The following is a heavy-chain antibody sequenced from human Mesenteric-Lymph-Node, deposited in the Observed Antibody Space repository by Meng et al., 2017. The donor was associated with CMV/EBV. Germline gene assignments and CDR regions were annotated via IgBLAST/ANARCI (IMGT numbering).Heavy chain of an antibody. D-gene: IGHD2-2*01. CDR2: IRYDGSNK. J-gene: IGHJ4*02. CDR3: ASEAVPAATIDY. Sequence: GGSLRLSCAASGFTFSSYGMHWVRQAPGKGLEWVAFIRYDGSNKYYADSVKGRFTISRDNSKNTLYLQMNSLRAEDTAVYYCASEAVPAATIDYWGQGTLVTVSS. V-gene: IGHV3-30*02. CDR1: GFTFSSYG.